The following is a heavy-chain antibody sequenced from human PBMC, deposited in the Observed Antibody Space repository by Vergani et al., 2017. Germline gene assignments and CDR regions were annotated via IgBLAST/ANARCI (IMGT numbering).Heavy chain of an antibody. J-gene: IGHJ4*02. CDR3: ARDLFYARSFSLGY. D-gene: IGHD3-16*01. CDR1: GFTFSSYE. V-gene: IGHV3-48*03. Sequence: EVQLVESGGGLVQPGGSLRLSCAASGFTFSSYEMNWVRQAPGKGLEWVSYISSSSSTIYYADSVKGRFTISRDNAKNSLYLQMNSLRAEDTAVYYCARDLFYARSFSLGYWGQGTLVTVSS. CDR2: ISSSSSTI.